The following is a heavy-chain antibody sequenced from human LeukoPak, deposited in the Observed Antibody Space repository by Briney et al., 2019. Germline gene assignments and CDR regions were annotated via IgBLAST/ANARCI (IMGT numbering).Heavy chain of an antibody. CDR2: ITSGETYI. J-gene: IGHJ5*02. CDR3: VRGVNYHGSGSYLRDWFDP. CDR1: GFTFSSYG. Sequence: SGGSLRLSCAASGFTFSSYGMSWVRQAPGKGLEWVSSITSGETYIYYADSVKGRFTISRDNAKNSLFLQVNSLRAEDTAVYYCVRGVNYHGSGSYLRDWFDPWGQGTLVTVSS. D-gene: IGHD3-10*01. V-gene: IGHV3-21*01.